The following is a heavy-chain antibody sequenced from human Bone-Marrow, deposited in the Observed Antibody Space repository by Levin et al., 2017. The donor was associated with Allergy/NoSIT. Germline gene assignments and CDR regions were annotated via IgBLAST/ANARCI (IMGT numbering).Heavy chain of an antibody. CDR3: ATGMYYYESSGYPLGY. V-gene: IGHV3-66*01. D-gene: IGHD3-22*01. CDR1: GFTVSWNY. Sequence: GGSLRLSCAASGFTVSWNYMTWVRQAPGKGLEWVSIILSGGSTYYADSVKGRFTISRDISQNMLYLQMNSLRAEDTAVYYCATGMYYYESSGYPLGYWGQGTLATVSS. J-gene: IGHJ4*02. CDR2: ILSGGST.